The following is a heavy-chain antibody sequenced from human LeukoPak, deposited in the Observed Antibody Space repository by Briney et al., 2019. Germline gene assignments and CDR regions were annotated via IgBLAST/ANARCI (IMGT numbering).Heavy chain of an antibody. CDR1: GFTFSSYG. CDR2: ISGSGGST. J-gene: IGHJ5*02. V-gene: IGHV3-23*01. CDR3: AKGFTMVRGRGSWFDP. D-gene: IGHD3-10*01. Sequence: PGGSLRLSCAASGFTFSSYGMSWVRQAPGKGLEWVSAISGSGGSTYYADSVKGRFTISRDNSKNTLYLQMNSLRAEDTAVYYCAKGFTMVRGRGSWFDPWGQGTLVTVSS.